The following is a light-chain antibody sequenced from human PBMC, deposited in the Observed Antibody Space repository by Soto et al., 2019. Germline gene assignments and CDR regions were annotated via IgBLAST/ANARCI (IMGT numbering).Light chain of an antibody. CDR3: QKYNSAPL. CDR1: QSVSSSY. CDR2: GAS. Sequence: EIVLTQSPGTLSLSPGERATLSCRASQSVSSSYLAWYQQKPGQAPRLLIYGASSRATGIPDRFSGSGSGTDFTLTISSLQPEDVATYYCQKYNSAPLFGQGTKVDIK. J-gene: IGKJ1*01. V-gene: IGKV3-20*01.